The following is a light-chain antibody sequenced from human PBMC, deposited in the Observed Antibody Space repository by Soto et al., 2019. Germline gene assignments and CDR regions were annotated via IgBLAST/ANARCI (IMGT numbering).Light chain of an antibody. Sequence: EIVMTQSPATLSVSPGETASLSCRASQSAGNFLAWYQQKPGQAPRLLIYYISTRATGIPARFSGSGSGTEFTLTINSLQSEDSAVYYCQQYGSSLTFGGGTKVEIK. J-gene: IGKJ4*01. CDR3: QQYGSSLT. CDR1: QSAGNF. V-gene: IGKV3D-15*01. CDR2: YIS.